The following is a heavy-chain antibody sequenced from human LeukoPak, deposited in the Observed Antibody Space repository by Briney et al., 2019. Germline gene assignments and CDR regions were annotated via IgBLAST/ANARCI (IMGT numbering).Heavy chain of an antibody. CDR1: GFTLTSYD. CDR2: IRSDGSYK. J-gene: IGHJ4*02. CDR3: AKHHRMAARLVYFDY. V-gene: IGHV3-30*02. Sequence: GGSLRLSCAASGFTLTSYDTHWVRQAPGKGLEWVAFIRSDGSYKSYADSVEGRFTISRDNSKNTLYLQMNSLRVEDTAVYYCAKHHRMAARLVYFDYWGQGTLVTVSS. D-gene: IGHD6-6*01.